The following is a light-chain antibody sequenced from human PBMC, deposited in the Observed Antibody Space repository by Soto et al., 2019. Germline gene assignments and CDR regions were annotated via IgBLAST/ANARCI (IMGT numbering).Light chain of an antibody. Sequence: SYELTQPPSVSVSPGQTASITCSGDKLGDKYACWYQQKPGQSPVLVIYQDSKLPSGIPERFSGSNSGNTATLTISGTQAMDEADYYCQAWDSSTGGNVVFGGGTKVTVL. CDR2: QDS. CDR1: KLGDKY. CDR3: QAWDSSTGGNVV. J-gene: IGLJ2*01. V-gene: IGLV3-1*01.